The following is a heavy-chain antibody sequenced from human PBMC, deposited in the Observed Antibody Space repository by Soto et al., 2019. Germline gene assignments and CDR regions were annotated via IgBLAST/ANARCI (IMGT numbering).Heavy chain of an antibody. V-gene: IGHV1-46*01. D-gene: IGHD3-9*01. J-gene: IGHJ6*02. Sequence: GASVKVSCKASGYTFTSYYMHWVRQAPGQGLEWMGIINPSGGSTSYAQKFQGRVTMTRDTSTSTVYMELSSLRYEDTAVYYCARDGEVNYDILTGYYNYYYYGMDVWGQGTTVTVSS. CDR2: INPSGGST. CDR1: GYTFTSYY. CDR3: ARDGEVNYDILTGYYNYYYYGMDV.